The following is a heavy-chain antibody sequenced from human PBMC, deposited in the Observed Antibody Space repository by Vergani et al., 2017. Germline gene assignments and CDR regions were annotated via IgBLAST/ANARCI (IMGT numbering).Heavy chain of an antibody. Sequence: EVQLLESGGGLVQPGGSLRLSCAASGFTFSSYAMSWVRQAPGKGLEWVSVIYSGGSTYYADSVKGRFTISRHNSKNTLYLQMNSLRAEDTAVYYCARDGGYSSLWGQGTLVTVSS. V-gene: IGHV3-53*04. CDR1: GFTFSSYA. CDR3: ARDGGYSSL. J-gene: IGHJ4*02. CDR2: IYSGGST. D-gene: IGHD5-18*01.